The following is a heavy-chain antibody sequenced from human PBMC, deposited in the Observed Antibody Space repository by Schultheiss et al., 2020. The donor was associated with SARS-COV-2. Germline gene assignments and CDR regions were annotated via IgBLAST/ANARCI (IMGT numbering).Heavy chain of an antibody. CDR2: ISGSGGST. CDR3: AKDRGIYDFWSGYYIFDP. V-gene: IGHV3-23*01. Sequence: GGSLRLSCAASGFTFDDYAMHWVRQAPGKGLEWVSAISGSGGSTYYADSVKGRFTISRDNSKNTLYLQMNSLRAEDTAVYYCAKDRGIYDFWSGYYIFDPWGQGTLVTVSS. D-gene: IGHD3-3*01. CDR1: GFTFDDYA. J-gene: IGHJ5*02.